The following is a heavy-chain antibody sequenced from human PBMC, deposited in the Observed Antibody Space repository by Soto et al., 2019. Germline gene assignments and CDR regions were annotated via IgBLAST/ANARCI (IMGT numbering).Heavy chain of an antibody. Sequence: GGSLRLSCAASGFTFSSYEMNWVRQAPGKGLEWVSYISSSGSTIYYADSVKGRFTISRDNAKNSLYLQMNSLRAEDTAVYYCASCGYSYGLTTYNWFDPWGQGTLVTVSS. CDR1: GFTFSSYE. J-gene: IGHJ5*02. D-gene: IGHD5-18*01. V-gene: IGHV3-48*03. CDR2: ISSSGSTI. CDR3: ASCGYSYGLTTYNWFDP.